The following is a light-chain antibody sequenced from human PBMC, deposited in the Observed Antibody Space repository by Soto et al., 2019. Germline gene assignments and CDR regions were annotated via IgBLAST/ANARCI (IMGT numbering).Light chain of an antibody. CDR1: SSDVGGYDY. Sequence: QSALTQPRSVSGSPGQSVTISCTGTSSDVGGYDYVSWFQHHPGKVPKLMIYDVTKRPSGVTDRFSASKSGNTASLTISGLQAEDEADYYCCSYGGYFWVFGGGPSSPS. CDR3: CSYGGYFWV. CDR2: DVT. V-gene: IGLV2-11*01. J-gene: IGLJ3*02.